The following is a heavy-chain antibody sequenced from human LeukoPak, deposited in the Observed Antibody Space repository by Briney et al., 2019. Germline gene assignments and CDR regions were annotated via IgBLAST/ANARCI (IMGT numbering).Heavy chain of an antibody. CDR1: GGSISSYY. Sequence: SETLSLTCTVSGGSISSYYWSWIRQPPGKGLEWIGYIYYSGSTNYNPSLKSRVTISVDTSKNQFSLKLSSVTAADTAVYYCARVHYYDFWSGYPYYFDYWGQGTLVTVPS. J-gene: IGHJ4*02. CDR2: IYYSGST. D-gene: IGHD3-3*01. CDR3: ARVHYYDFWSGYPYYFDY. V-gene: IGHV4-59*08.